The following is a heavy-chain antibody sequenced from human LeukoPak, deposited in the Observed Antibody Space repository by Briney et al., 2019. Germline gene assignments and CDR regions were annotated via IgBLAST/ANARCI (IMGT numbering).Heavy chain of an antibody. D-gene: IGHD7-27*01. J-gene: IGHJ5*02. CDR1: GGSFSGYY. CDR2: INHSGST. V-gene: IGHV4-34*01. CDR3: ARGATLTGDLRGWFDP. Sequence: PSETLSLTCAVCGGSFSGYYWSWIRQPPGKGLEWIGEINHSGSTNYNPSLKSRVTISVDTSKNQFSLKLSSVTAADTAVYYCARGATLTGDLRGWFDPWGQGTLVTVSS.